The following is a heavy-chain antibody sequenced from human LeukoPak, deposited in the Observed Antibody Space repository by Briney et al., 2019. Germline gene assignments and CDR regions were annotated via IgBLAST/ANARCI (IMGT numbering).Heavy chain of an antibody. CDR3: ASIAVAGTSADY. D-gene: IGHD6-19*01. V-gene: IGHV3-11*04. CDR2: ISFSSGTV. Sequence: TGGSLRLSCAASGFTVSSNYMSWVRQAPGKGLEWISCISFSSGTVFYADSVKGRFTISRDNAKNSLYLQMNSLRVEDTAVYYCASIAVAGTSADYWGQGTLVTVSS. J-gene: IGHJ4*02. CDR1: GFTVSSNY.